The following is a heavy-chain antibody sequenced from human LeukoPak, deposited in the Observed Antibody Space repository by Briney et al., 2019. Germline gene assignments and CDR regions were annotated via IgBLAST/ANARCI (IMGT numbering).Heavy chain of an antibody. CDR1: GFTFSSYA. Sequence: GGSLRLSCAASGFTFSSYAMHWVRQAPGKGLEWVAVISYDGSNKYYADSVKGRFTISRDNSKNTLYLQMNSLRAEDTAVYYCARELGYCSSTCCSSFGEGWLDPWGQGTLVTVSS. CDR3: ARELGYCSSTCCSSFGEGWLDP. V-gene: IGHV3-30-3*01. CDR2: ISYDGSNK. J-gene: IGHJ5*02. D-gene: IGHD2-2*01.